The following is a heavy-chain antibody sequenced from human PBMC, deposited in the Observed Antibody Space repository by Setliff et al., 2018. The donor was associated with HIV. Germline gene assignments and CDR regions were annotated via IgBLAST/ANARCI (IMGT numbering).Heavy chain of an antibody. V-gene: IGHV3-23*01. J-gene: IGHJ4*02. D-gene: IGHD3-22*01. CDR1: GFTFSSYA. Sequence: PGGSLRLSCAASGFTFSSYAMSWVRQAPGKGLEWVSAISGSGGSTYYADSVKGRFTISRDNSKNTLYLQMNSLTDADTALYYCVKVPGSGIVRYFDYWGQGTLVTVSS. CDR2: ISGSGGST. CDR3: VKVPGSGIVRYFDY.